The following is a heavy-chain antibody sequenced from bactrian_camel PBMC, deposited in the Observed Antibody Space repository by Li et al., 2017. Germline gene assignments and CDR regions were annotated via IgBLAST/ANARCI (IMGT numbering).Heavy chain of an antibody. V-gene: IGHV3S53*01. J-gene: IGHJ4*01. CDR2: MDSEGTT. CDR3: AAELRPDYVLQVRNRLRPNGYNR. Sequence: VQLVESGGGSVRAGESLRLSCAASGSIGGSTSMGWFRQAPGKEREGVAAMDSEGTTTYADSVKGRFTVSKDNAKNTLYLQMNSLKPEDTAMYYCAAELRPDYVLQVRNRLRPNGYNRWGRGTQVTVS. CDR1: GSIGGSTS. D-gene: IGHD4*01.